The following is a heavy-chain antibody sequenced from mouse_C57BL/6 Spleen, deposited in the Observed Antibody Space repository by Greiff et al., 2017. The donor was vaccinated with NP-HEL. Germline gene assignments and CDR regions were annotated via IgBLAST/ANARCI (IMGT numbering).Heavy chain of an antibody. Sequence: EVKLVESGGGLVQPGGSLKLSCAASGFTFSDYGMAWVRQAPRKGPEWVAFISNLAYSIYYADNVTGRFTLSRENAKNTLYLEMSSLRSEDTAMYYCARHGTTEWAFDYWGQGTTLTVSS. J-gene: IGHJ2*01. CDR2: ISNLAYSI. V-gene: IGHV5-15*01. CDR3: ARHGTTEWAFDY. CDR1: GFTFSDYG. D-gene: IGHD1-1*01.